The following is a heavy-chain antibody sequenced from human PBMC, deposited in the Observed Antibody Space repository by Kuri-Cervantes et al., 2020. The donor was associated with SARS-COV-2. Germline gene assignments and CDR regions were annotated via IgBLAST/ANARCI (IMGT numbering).Heavy chain of an antibody. CDR3: AKAAQCITIIVVVMGGGYFDL. D-gene: IGHD3-22*01. Sequence: GESLKISCAASGFTFGSYAMSWVRQAPGKGLEWVSAISGSGGSTYYADSVKGWFTISRDNSKNTLYLQMNSLRAEDTAVYYCAKAAQCITIIVVVMGGGYFDLWGRGTLVTVSS. CDR1: GFTFGSYA. J-gene: IGHJ2*01. CDR2: ISGSGGST. V-gene: IGHV3-23*01.